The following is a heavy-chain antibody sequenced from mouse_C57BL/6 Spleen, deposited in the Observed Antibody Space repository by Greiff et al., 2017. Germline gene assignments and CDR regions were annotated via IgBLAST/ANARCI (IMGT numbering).Heavy chain of an antibody. D-gene: IGHD2-4*01. J-gene: IGHJ2*01. CDR3: ARHGIYYDYDGDYFDY. Sequence: LVESGAELVKPGASVKLSCKASGYTFTEYTIHWVKQRSGQGLEWIGWFYPGSGSIKYNEKFKDKATLTADKSSSTVYMELSRLTSEDSAVYFCARHGIYYDYDGDYFDYWGQGTTLTVSS. V-gene: IGHV1-62-2*01. CDR1: GYTFTEYT. CDR2: FYPGSGSI.